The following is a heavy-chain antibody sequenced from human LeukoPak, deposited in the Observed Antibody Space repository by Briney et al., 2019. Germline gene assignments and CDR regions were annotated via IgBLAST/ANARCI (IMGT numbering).Heavy chain of an antibody. CDR2: INPNSGGT. V-gene: IGHV1-2*04. CDR1: GYTFTGYY. J-gene: IGHJ4*02. CDR3: ARSIAVAGTEDYFDY. D-gene: IGHD6-19*01. Sequence: ASVRVSCKASGYTFTGYYMHWVRQGPGQGLEWMGWINPNSGGTNYAQKFQGWVTMTRDTSISTAYMELSRLRSDDTAVYYCARSIAVAGTEDYFDYWGQGTLVTVSS.